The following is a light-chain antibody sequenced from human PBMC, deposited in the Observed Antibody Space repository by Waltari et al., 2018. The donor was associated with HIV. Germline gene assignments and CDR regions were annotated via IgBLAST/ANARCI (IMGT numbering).Light chain of an antibody. CDR1: QSVGSIY. J-gene: IGKJ2*01. CDR2: AAS. V-gene: IGKV3-20*01. Sequence: IVLTQSPDTLSLSPGERVTLSCRASQSVGSIYLAWFQHRPVQPPRLLIYAASTRAAGIPDRFSGSGSGTHITLTINKLEPEDFAMYYCQQYGGSPYTFGQGT. CDR3: QQYGGSPYT.